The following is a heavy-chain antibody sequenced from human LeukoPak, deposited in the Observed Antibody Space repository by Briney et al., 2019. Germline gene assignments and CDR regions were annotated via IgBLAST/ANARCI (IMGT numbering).Heavy chain of an antibody. CDR1: GGSFSGYY. J-gene: IGHJ5*02. Sequence: KPSETLSLTCAVYGGSFSGYYWSWIRQPPGKGLEWIGEINHSGSTNYNPSLESRVTISVDTSKNQFSLKLSSVTAADTAVYYCARGERTTVTPNNWFDPWGQGTLVTVSS. D-gene: IGHD4-17*01. V-gene: IGHV4-34*01. CDR3: ARGERTTVTPNNWFDP. CDR2: INHSGST.